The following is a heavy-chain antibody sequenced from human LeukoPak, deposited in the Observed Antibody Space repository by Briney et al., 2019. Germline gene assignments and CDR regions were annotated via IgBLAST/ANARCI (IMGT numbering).Heavy chain of an antibody. D-gene: IGHD3-9*01. CDR1: GFTFSSYS. V-gene: IGHV3-21*01. J-gene: IGHJ4*02. CDR3: ARGRPRYFDL. CDR2: ISSSSSYI. Sequence: GGSLRLSCAASGFTFSSYSMNWVRQAPGKGLEWVSSISSSSSYIYYADSVKGRFTISRDNARNSLYLQMNSLRAEDTAVYYCARGRPRYFDLWGQGTLVTVSS.